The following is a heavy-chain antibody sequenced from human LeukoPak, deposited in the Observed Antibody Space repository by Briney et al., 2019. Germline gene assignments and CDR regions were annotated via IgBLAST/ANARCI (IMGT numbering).Heavy chain of an antibody. J-gene: IGHJ6*02. CDR3: AIDYGAHRYYYGMDV. D-gene: IGHD4-17*01. CDR2: ISGSGGST. V-gene: IGHV3-23*01. CDR1: GFTFSSYA. Sequence: GGSLRLSCAASGFTFSSYAMSRVRQAPGKGLEWVSAISGSGGSTYYADSVKGRFTISRDNSKNTLYLQMNSLRAEDTAVYYCAIDYGAHRYYYGMDVWGQGTTVTVSS.